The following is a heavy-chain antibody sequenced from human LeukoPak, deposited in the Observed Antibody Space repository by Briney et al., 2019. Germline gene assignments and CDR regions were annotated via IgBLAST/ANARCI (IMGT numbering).Heavy chain of an antibody. V-gene: IGHV4-59*08. CDR3: ARAPPTTRDYYYYGMDV. Sequence: SETLSLTCTVSGGSISSYYWSWIRQPPGKGLEWIGYIYYSGSTNYNPSLKSRVTISVDTSKNQFSLKLSSVTAADTAVYYCARAPPTTRDYYYYGMDVWGQGTTVTVSS. J-gene: IGHJ6*02. CDR1: GGSISSYY. CDR2: IYYSGST. D-gene: IGHD4-17*01.